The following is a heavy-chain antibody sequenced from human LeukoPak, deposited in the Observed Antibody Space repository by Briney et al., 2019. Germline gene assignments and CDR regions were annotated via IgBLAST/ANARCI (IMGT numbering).Heavy chain of an antibody. CDR2: VSHSGST. J-gene: IGHJ4*02. CDR3: ARNVGGLRGFDY. D-gene: IGHD3-10*01. V-gene: IGHV4-59*01. CDR1: GGSMSSYY. Sequence: PSETLSLTCTVSGGSMSSYYWSWIRQPPGKGLEWTGYVSHSGSTKYNSSLKSRVTISVDTSKNQFSLKLSSVTAADTAVYYCARNVGGLRGFDYWGQGTLVTVSS.